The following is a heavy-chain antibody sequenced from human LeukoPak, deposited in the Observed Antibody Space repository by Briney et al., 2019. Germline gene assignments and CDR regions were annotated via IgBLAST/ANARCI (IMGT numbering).Heavy chain of an antibody. CDR2: INSDGSIT. CDR3: ARAVVVSAIPSD. J-gene: IGHJ4*02. Sequence: PGGSLRLSCAASGFAFSNYWMHWVRHAPGKGLMWVSRINSDGSITSYADSVKGRFTISRDNAKNTLYLQMNSLRAEDTGVYYCARAVVVSAIPSDWGQGTLVTVSS. V-gene: IGHV3-74*01. D-gene: IGHD2-15*01. CDR1: GFAFSNYW.